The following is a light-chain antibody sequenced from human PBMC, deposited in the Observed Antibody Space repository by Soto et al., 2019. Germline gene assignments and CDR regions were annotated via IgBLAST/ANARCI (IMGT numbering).Light chain of an antibody. Sequence: EILLTHSPDTLSLSPGERATLSCRAAQSVGTRLAWYQHKTGQAPRLLISGASSRATGIPDRFTGSGSETSFTLSISRLEPEDFAVYYCQYYGGSLLTFGGGTKVDIK. J-gene: IGKJ4*01. CDR3: QYYGGSLLT. CDR1: QSVGTR. CDR2: GAS. V-gene: IGKV3-20*01.